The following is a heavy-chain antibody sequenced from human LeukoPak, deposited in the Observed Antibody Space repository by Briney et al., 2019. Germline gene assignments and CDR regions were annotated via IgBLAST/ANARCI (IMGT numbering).Heavy chain of an antibody. CDR2: IYPGESDT. Sequence: GGPLKISLKGSVLRFTSYWIGWVRPMPGKGLEWMGIIYPGESDTRYSPSFQGQVTMSADKSISTAYLQWSSLKAADTAVYYCARGNGAAYYYYMDVWGKGTTVTVSS. D-gene: IGHD4/OR15-4a*01. CDR3: ARGNGAAYYYYMDV. V-gene: IGHV5-51*01. CDR1: VLRFTSYW. J-gene: IGHJ6*03.